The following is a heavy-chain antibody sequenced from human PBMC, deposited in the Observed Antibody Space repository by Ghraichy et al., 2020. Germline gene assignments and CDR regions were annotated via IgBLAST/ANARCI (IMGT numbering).Heavy chain of an antibody. J-gene: IGHJ5*02. V-gene: IGHV3-7*01. Sequence: GSLRLSCAASGFIFSSYWMSWVRQAPGKGLEWVANIKQDGSEKYYLDSVKGRFTISRDNVKNSLYLQMNSLRAEDTGVYYCARGLNWFDPWGQGTLVTVSS. CDR2: IKQDGSEK. CDR1: GFIFSSYW. CDR3: ARGLNWFDP. D-gene: IGHD3-16*01.